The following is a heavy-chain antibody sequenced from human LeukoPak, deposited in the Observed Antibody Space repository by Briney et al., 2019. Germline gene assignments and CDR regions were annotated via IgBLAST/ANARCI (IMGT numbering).Heavy chain of an antibody. D-gene: IGHD3-10*01. J-gene: IGHJ5*02. CDR1: GGSISSSSYY. CDR3: ARTTDSITMVRAPLGWFDP. CDR2: IYYSGST. Sequence: PSETLSLTCTVSGGSISSSSYYWGWIRQPPGKGLEWIGYIYYSGSTNYNPSLKSRVTISVDTSKNQFSLKLSSVTAADTAVYYCARTTDSITMVRAPLGWFDPWGQGTLVTVSS. V-gene: IGHV4-61*05.